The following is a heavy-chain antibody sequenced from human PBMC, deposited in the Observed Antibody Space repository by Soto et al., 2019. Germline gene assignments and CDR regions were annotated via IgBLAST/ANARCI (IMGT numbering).Heavy chain of an antibody. CDR2: ISYDGSNK. V-gene: IGHV3-30*18. D-gene: IGHD1-26*01. J-gene: IGHJ6*02. CDR1: GFTFSSYG. Sequence: QVQLVESGGGVVQPGRSLRLSCAASGFTFSSYGMHWVRQAPGKGLEWVAVISYDGSNKYYADSVKGRFTISRDNXKXXLYLQMNSLRAEDTAVYYCAKVRGSYYYYYYGMDVWGQGTTVTVSS. CDR3: AKVRGSYYYYYYGMDV.